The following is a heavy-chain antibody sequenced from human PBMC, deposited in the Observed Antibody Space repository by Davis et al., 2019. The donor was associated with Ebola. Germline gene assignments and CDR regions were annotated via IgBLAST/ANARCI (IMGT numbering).Heavy chain of an antibody. V-gene: IGHV4-61*01. CDR2: IYYSGTR. CDR3: APMATTWDYFDY. CDR1: VGSVNSGSPY. Sequence: PSETLSLTCTVSVGSVNSGSPYRSWIRQPPGQGLEWIAYIYYSGTRDYNPSLKSRVTISLDTSKNQFSLKLTSVTAADTAVYYCAPMATTWDYFDYWGQGALVTVSS. J-gene: IGHJ4*02. D-gene: IGHD5-24*01.